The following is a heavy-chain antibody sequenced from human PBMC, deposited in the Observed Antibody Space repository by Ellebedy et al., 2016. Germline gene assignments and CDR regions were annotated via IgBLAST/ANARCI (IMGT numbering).Heavy chain of an antibody. V-gene: IGHV3-74*01. Sequence: GESLKISXAASGFTFSSYWMHWVRQAPGKGLVWVSRINSDGSSTSYADSVKGRFTISGDNAKNTLYLQMNSLRAEDTAVYYCARDRMISDYWGQGTLVTVSS. CDR2: INSDGSST. J-gene: IGHJ4*02. CDR3: ARDRMISDY. CDR1: GFTFSSYW. D-gene: IGHD3/OR15-3a*01.